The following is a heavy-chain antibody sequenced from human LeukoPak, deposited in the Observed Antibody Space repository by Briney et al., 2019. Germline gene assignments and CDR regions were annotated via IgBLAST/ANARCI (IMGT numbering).Heavy chain of an antibody. CDR3: AKGELLWSGERYFDY. Sequence: PGGSLRLSCAASGFTFSSYGMHWVRQAPGKGLEWVAFIRYDGSNKYYADSVKGRFTISRDNSKNTLYLQMNSLRAEDTAVYYCAKGELLWSGERYFDYWGQGTLVTVSS. CDR1: GFTFSSYG. CDR2: IRYDGSNK. D-gene: IGHD3-10*01. V-gene: IGHV3-30*02. J-gene: IGHJ4*02.